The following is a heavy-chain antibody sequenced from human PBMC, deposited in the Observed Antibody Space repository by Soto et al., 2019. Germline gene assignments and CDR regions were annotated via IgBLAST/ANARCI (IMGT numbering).Heavy chain of an antibody. V-gene: IGHV3-21*01. J-gene: IGHJ4*02. CDR3: ARDHRAYYGILTGYPVDY. CDR2: ISSSSSYI. CDR1: GFTFSSCS. Sequence: LILSCAASGFTFSSCSINWVRQAAVKVLEWVSSISSSSSYIYYADSVKGRLTISRDNAKNSLYLQMNSLRAEDTAVYYCARDHRAYYGILTGYPVDYWGQGTLVTGSS. D-gene: IGHD3-9*01.